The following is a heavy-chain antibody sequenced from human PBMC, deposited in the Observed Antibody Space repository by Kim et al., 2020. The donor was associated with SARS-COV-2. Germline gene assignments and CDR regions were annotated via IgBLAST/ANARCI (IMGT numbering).Heavy chain of an antibody. CDR2: IKSKTDGGTT. V-gene: IGHV3-15*01. J-gene: IGHJ3*02. CDR1: GFTFSNAW. D-gene: IGHD2-15*01. CDR3: TTRIAWVFPDAFDI. Sequence: GGSLRLSCAASGFTFSNAWMSWVRQAPGKGLEWVGRIKSKTDGGTTDYAAPVKGRFTISRDDSKNTLYLQMNSLKTEDTAVYYCTTRIAWVFPDAFDIWGQGTMVTVSS.